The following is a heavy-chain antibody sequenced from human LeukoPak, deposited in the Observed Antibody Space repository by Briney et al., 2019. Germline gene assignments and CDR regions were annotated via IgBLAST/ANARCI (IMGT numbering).Heavy chain of an antibody. V-gene: IGHV1-18*01. J-gene: IGHJ4*02. CDR2: ISAYNGNT. CDR3: ARDLYDFWSGYPMFDY. D-gene: IGHD3-3*01. CDR1: GYTFTSYG. Sequence: ASVKVSCKASGYTFTSYGISWVRQAPGQGREWMGWISAYNGNTNYAQKLQGRVTMTTDTSTSTAYMELRSLRSDDTAVYYCARDLYDFWSGYPMFDYWGQGTLVTVSS.